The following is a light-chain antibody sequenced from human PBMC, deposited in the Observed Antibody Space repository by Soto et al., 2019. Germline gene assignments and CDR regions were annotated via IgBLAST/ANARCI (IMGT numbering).Light chain of an antibody. V-gene: IGKV3-20*01. Sequence: EIVLTQSPGTLSLSPGERATLSCRASQSVSSSYLAWYQQKPGQAPRLLIYGASSRATGIPDRFSGSGSGTDFTLTISRLEPEDFAVDYCQQYDSSQTFGQGTKVEIK. CDR1: QSVSSSY. CDR2: GAS. J-gene: IGKJ1*01. CDR3: QQYDSSQT.